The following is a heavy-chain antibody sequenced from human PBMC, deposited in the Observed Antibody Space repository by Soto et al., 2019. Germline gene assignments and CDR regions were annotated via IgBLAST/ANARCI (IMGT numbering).Heavy chain of an antibody. CDR1: GFTFSSYG. J-gene: IGHJ6*02. Sequence: LRLSCAASGFTFSSYGMHWVRQAPGKGLEWVAVISYDGSNKYYADSVKGRFTISRDNSKNTLYLQMNSLRAEDTAVYYCAKDSLAQYYYYGMDVWGQGTTVTVSS. CDR2: ISYDGSNK. V-gene: IGHV3-30*18. CDR3: AKDSLAQYYYYGMDV.